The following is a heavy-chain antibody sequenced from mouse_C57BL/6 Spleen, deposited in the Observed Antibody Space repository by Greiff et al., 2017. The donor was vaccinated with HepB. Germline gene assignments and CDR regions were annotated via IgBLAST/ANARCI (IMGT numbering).Heavy chain of an antibody. D-gene: IGHD2-5*01. CDR1: GYTFTSYW. Sequence: QVQLQQPGAELVKPGASVKMSCKASGYTFTSYWITWVKQRPGQGLEWIGDIYPGSGSTNYNEKFKSKATLTVDTSSSTAYMQLSSLTSEDSAVYYCARGGPYSNYFNWDVEWFAYWGQGTLVTVSA. CDR3: ARGGPYSNYFNWDVEWFAY. CDR2: IYPGSGST. J-gene: IGHJ3*01. V-gene: IGHV1-55*01.